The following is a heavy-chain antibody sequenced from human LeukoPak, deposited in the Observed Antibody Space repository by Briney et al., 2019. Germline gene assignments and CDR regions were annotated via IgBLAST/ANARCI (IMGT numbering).Heavy chain of an antibody. D-gene: IGHD5-24*01. V-gene: IGHV1-18*01. CDR1: GYTYTSYG. J-gene: IGHJ4*02. CDR2: ISAYSGNT. CDR3: ARDEMATTLYYFDY. Sequence: EASVKVSCKASGYTYTSYGISWVRQAPGQGLEWMGWISAYSGNTNYAQKLQGRVTMTTDTSTSTAYMELRSLRSDDTAVYYCARDEMATTLYYFDYWGQGTLVTVSS.